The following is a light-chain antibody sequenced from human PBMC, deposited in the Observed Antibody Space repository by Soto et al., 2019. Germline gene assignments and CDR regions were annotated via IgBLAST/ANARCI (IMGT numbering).Light chain of an antibody. V-gene: IGKV1-39*01. CDR2: AAS. CDR1: QSISSY. J-gene: IGKJ3*01. CDR3: QRSYSTPLI. Sequence: DIQMTQSPSSLSASVGDRVTITCRASQSISSYLNWYQQKPGKAPKLLIYAASSLKSGVPSRFSGSGSGTDFALTIRSLQPEAFATYYCQRSYSTPLIFGPRAKVVIK.